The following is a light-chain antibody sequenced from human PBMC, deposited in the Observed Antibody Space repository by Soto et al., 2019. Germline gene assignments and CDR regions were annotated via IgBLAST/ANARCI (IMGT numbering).Light chain of an antibody. CDR3: QSYDTRLSGSV. CDR1: SSNIGAGYD. CDR2: GNN. J-gene: IGLJ3*02. V-gene: IGLV1-40*01. Sequence: QSVLTQPPSVSGAPGRRVTISCTGTSSNIGAGYDVIWYQQLPGTAPKLLIFGNNSRSSGVPDRFSGSKSGTSASLAVAGLQAEDEADYHCQSYDTRLSGSVFGGGTQLTVL.